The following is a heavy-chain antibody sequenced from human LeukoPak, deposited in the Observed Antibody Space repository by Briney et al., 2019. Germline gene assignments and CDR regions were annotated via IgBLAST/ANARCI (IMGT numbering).Heavy chain of an antibody. J-gene: IGHJ4*02. CDR1: GFTFSSYW. V-gene: IGHV3-74*01. Sequence: GGSLRLSCAASGFTFSSYWMHWVRQAPGKGLVWVSRINSDGSSTSYADSVKGRFTISRDNAKNTLYLQMNSLRAEDTAVYYCARAEGVYDFWSGYTTHFDYWGQGTLVTVSS. CDR3: ARAEGVYDFWSGYTTHFDY. D-gene: IGHD3-3*01. CDR2: INSDGSST.